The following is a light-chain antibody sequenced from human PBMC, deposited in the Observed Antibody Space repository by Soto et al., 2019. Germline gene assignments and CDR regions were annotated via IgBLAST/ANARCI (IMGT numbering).Light chain of an antibody. CDR2: DAS. CDR3: QQRSNWPST. CDR1: QSVSSY. V-gene: IGKV3-11*01. Sequence: EIVLTQSPATLSLSPGERATLSCRASQSVSSYLAWYQQKPGQAPRLLIYDASNRATVIPARFSGSASGTDFALPISSLEPEDFAVYDCQQRSNWPSTFGQGTRLEIK. J-gene: IGKJ5*01.